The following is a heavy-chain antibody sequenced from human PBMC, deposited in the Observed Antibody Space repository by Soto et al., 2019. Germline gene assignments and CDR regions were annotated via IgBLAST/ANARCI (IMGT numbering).Heavy chain of an antibody. CDR1: GGSISSGGYY. V-gene: IGHV4-31*03. J-gene: IGHJ5*02. CDR3: ARVFGEAYNWFDP. CDR2: IYYSGST. D-gene: IGHD3-10*01. Sequence: SETLSLTCTVSGGSISSGGYYWSWIRQHPGKGLEWIGYIYYSGSTYYNPSLKSRVTISVDTSKNQFSLKLSSVTAADTAVYYCARVFGEAYNWFDPWGQGTLVTVSS.